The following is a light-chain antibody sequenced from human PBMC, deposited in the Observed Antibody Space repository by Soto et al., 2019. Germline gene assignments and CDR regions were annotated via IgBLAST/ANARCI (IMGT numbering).Light chain of an antibody. CDR3: QQFSTYPLT. Sequence: AIQLTQSPSSLSASLGDRVTITCRSSQGITSAIAWYRQRPGMAPELLIYDVSTLASGVTSRFSGSGSGTDFTLTIGTLQPEDFATYYCQQFSTYPLTFGGGTMVDIK. CDR1: QGITSA. J-gene: IGKJ4*01. V-gene: IGKV1-13*02. CDR2: DVS.